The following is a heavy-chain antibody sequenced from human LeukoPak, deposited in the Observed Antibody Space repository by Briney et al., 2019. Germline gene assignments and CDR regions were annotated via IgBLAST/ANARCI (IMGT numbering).Heavy chain of an antibody. CDR2: ISSSSSTI. Sequence: GGSLRLSCAASGFTFSSYSMNWVRQAPGKGLEWVSYISSSSSTIYYADSVKGRFTISRDNAKNSLYLQMNSLRAEDTAVYYCARDRDYDSSGYYYVADAFDMWGQGTMVTVCS. CDR1: GFTFSSYS. D-gene: IGHD3-22*01. V-gene: IGHV3-48*01. J-gene: IGHJ3*02. CDR3: ARDRDYDSSGYYYVADAFDM.